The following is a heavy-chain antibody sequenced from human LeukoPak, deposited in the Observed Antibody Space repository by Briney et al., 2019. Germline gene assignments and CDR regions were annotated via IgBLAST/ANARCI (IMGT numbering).Heavy chain of an antibody. CDR2: ISWNSGSI. Sequence: GRSLRLSCAGSGFIFNNYAMHWVRQPPGKGLEWVSGISWNSGSIDYADSVKGRFTISRDNAKNSLYLQMNSLRAEDTAVYYCAAISYLAFDIWGQGTVVTVSS. J-gene: IGHJ3*02. CDR3: AAISYLAFDI. D-gene: IGHD2/OR15-2a*01. CDR1: GFIFNNYA. V-gene: IGHV3-9*01.